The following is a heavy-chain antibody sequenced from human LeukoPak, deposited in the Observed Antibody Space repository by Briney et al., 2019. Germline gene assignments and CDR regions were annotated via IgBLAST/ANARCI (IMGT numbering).Heavy chain of an antibody. J-gene: IGHJ3*02. CDR2: IYHSGST. Sequence: SETLSLTCAVYGGSFSAYYWTWIRQPPGKGLEWIGSIYHSGSTYYNPSLKSRVTISVDTSKNQFSLKLSSVTAADTAVYYCARGRLEAMWELLPYEAFDIWGQGTMVTVSS. CDR1: GGSFSAYY. D-gene: IGHD1-26*01. V-gene: IGHV4-34*01. CDR3: ARGRLEAMWELLPYEAFDI.